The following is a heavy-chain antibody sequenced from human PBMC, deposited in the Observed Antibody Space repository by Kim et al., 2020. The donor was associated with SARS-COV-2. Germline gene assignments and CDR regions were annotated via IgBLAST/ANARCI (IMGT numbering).Heavy chain of an antibody. CDR1: GFTFDDYA. CDR2: ISWDGGST. D-gene: IGHD6-6*01. J-gene: IGHJ4*02. V-gene: IGHV3-43D*03. Sequence: GGSLRLSCAASGFTFDDYAMHWVRQAPGKGLEWVSLISWDGGSTYYADSVKGRFTISRDNSKNSLYLQMNSLRAEDTALYYCAKDEVEYSSSSLVDYWGQGTLVTVSS. CDR3: AKDEVEYSSSSLVDY.